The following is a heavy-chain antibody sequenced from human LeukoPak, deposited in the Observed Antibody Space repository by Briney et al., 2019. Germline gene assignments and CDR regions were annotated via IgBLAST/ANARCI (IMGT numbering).Heavy chain of an antibody. Sequence: SQTLSLTCTVSGGSISSGSYYWSWIRQPAGKGLEWIGRIYTSGSTNYNPSLKSRVTISVDTSKNQFSLKLSSVTAADTAVYYCARGPRWLQFDYWGQGNLVNVSS. J-gene: IGHJ4*02. CDR3: ARGPRWLQFDY. CDR2: IYTSGST. CDR1: GGSISSGSYY. V-gene: IGHV4-61*02. D-gene: IGHD5-24*01.